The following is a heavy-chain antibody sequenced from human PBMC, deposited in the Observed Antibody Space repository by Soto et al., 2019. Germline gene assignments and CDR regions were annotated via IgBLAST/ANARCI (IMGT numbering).Heavy chain of an antibody. V-gene: IGHV1-46*01. Sequence: QVQLVQPGAEVRKPGASVKVSCKASGYRFSNFYMQWVRQAPGQGLEWVGIINPRGGGTSYAQKFQGRVSLTTDTSTSTAYMDLNSLTSEDTAVYYCASSGIAAAGAEYWGQGTLVIVST. CDR2: INPRGGGT. J-gene: IGHJ4*02. CDR1: GYRFSNFY. CDR3: ASSGIAAAGAEY. D-gene: IGHD6-25*01.